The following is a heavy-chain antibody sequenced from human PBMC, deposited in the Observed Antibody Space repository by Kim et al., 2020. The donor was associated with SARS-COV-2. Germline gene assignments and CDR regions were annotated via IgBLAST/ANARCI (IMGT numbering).Heavy chain of an antibody. CDR3: TRRRDDQYPFPNVYY. CDR1: GFTLSGSA. V-gene: IGHV3-73*01. CDR2: IRSKANNYET. D-gene: IGHD2-2*02. J-gene: IGHJ4*02. Sequence: GGSLRLSCAASGFTLSGSAMHWVRQASGKGMEWLGLIRSKANNYETASVNGRFIISRADSMNTAYLQMNSLKTEDTAVYYCTRRRDDQYPFPNVYYWGQGTLVTVSS.